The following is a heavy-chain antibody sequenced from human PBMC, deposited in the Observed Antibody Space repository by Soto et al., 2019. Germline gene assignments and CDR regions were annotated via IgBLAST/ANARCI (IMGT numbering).Heavy chain of an antibody. CDR3: AKAYQHSSGWYVDGMDV. V-gene: IGHV3-30*18. J-gene: IGHJ6*02. Sequence: GSLRLSCAASGFTFSSYGMHWVRQAPGKGLEWVAVISYDGSNKYYADSVKGRFTISRDNSKNTLYLQMNSLRAEDTAVYYCAKAYQHSSGWYVDGMDVWGQGTTVTVSS. CDR2: ISYDGSNK. CDR1: GFTFSSYG. D-gene: IGHD6-19*01.